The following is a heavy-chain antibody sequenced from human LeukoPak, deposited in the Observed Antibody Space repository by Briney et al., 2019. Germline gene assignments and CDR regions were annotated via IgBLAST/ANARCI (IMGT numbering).Heavy chain of an antibody. Sequence: PGGSLRLSCAASGFTFSSYSMNWVRQAPGKGLEWVSSISSSSSYIYYADSVKGRFTISRDNAKNSLYLQMNSLGAEDTAVYYCARGYCSSTSCYMRFRYYYYGMDVWGQGTTVTVSS. CDR3: ARGYCSSTSCYMRFRYYYYGMDV. V-gene: IGHV3-21*01. CDR2: ISSSSSYI. J-gene: IGHJ6*02. D-gene: IGHD2-2*02. CDR1: GFTFSSYS.